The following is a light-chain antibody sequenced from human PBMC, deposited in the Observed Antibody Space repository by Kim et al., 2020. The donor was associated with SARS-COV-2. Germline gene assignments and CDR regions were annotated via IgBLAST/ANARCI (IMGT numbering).Light chain of an antibody. CDR2: GES. CDR3: QQCGSTPRT. CDR1: ERVGDRS. V-gene: IGKV3-20*01. Sequence: WPQGQAPRSTRASERVGDRSASWYQQKPGQSPRLLIYGESKRATGIPDRFSGSESGTDVTLTISRMEPMDFAVYYCQQCGSTPRTFGQGTKVNI. J-gene: IGKJ1*01.